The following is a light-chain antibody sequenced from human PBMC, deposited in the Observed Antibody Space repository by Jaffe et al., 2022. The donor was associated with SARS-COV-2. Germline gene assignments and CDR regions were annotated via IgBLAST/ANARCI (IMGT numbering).Light chain of an antibody. CDR2: TAS. J-gene: IGKJ4*01. V-gene: IGKV1-39*01. Sequence: DIQMTQSPSSLSPSVGDRVTITCRASQSISISLNWYQQKPGEAPKLLIYTASSLQSGVPSRFSGSGSGTDFTLTISSLQPEDFATYYCEQSYSTPVTFGGGTKVEI. CDR1: QSISIS. CDR3: EQSYSTPVT.